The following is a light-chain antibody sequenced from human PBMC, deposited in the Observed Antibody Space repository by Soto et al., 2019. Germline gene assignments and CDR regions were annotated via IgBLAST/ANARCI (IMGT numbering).Light chain of an antibody. CDR2: EVS. CDR1: SSDVGGYNY. V-gene: IGLV2-8*01. CDR3: SSYGGSNNVV. Sequence: QSALTQPPSASGSPGQSVTISCTGTSSDVGGYNYVSWYQQHPGKAPKLMIYEVSQRPSGVPDRFSGSKSANTASLTVSGLQAEDEADYYCSSYGGSNNVVFGGGTKVTVL. J-gene: IGLJ2*01.